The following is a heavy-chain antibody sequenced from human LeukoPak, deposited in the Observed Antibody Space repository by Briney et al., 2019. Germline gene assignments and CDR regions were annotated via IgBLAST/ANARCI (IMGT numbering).Heavy chain of an antibody. CDR2: IIPIFGTA. CDR1: GGTFSSYA. V-gene: IGHV1-69*13. CDR3: ARDGGRPYYYGSGSYRLKYNWFDP. D-gene: IGHD3-10*01. Sequence: ASVKVSCKASGGTFSSYAISWVRQAPGQGLEWMGGIIPIFGTANYAQKFQGRVTITADESTSTAYMELSSLRSEDTAVYYCARDGGRPYYYGSGSYRLKYNWFDPWGQGTLVTVSS. J-gene: IGHJ5*02.